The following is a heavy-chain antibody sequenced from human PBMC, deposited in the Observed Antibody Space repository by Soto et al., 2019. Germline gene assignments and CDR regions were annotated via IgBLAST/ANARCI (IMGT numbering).Heavy chain of an antibody. CDR1: GFTFSSYA. CDR3: ARDLEEGAGQLVALGSFYYYYGMDV. V-gene: IGHV3-30-3*01. J-gene: IGHJ6*02. CDR2: ISYDGSNK. Sequence: GGSLRLSCAASGFTFSSYAMHWVRQAPGKGLEWVAVISYDGSNKYYADSVKGRFTISRDNSKNTLYLQMNSLRAEDTAVYYCARDLEEGAGQLVALGSFYYYYGMDVWGQGTTVAVSS. D-gene: IGHD6-13*01.